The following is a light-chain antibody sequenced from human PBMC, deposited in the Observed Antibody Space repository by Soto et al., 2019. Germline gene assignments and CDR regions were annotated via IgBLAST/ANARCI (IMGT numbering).Light chain of an antibody. CDR1: QDISTF. CDR2: RAS. Sequence: DIQMTQSPSSLSASVEDSVTITCRATQDISTFLNWYQQRPGKAPNVLIYRASTLQGDVPSRFSGSGSGTDFTLPISGLQPEDFAIYYCQQGYSTPFTFGQGTQVEV. J-gene: IGKJ2*01. CDR3: QQGYSTPFT. V-gene: IGKV1-39*01.